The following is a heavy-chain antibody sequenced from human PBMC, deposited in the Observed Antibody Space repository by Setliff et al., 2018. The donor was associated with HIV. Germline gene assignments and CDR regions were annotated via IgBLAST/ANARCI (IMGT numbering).Heavy chain of an antibody. J-gene: IGHJ3*02. CDR2: ITPFNGNT. CDR3: VSPMRVSQAFDI. Sequence: SVKVSCKASGYTFTYRYLHRVRQAPGQALEWMGWITPFNGNTNYTQRFQGRVTMTRDTSTNTVYMELSSLTSGDTAMYYCVSPMRVSQAFDIWGQGTMVTVSS. V-gene: IGHV1-45*02. CDR1: GYTFTYRY.